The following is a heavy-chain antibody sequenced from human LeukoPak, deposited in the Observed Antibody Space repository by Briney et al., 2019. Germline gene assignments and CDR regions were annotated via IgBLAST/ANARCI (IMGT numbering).Heavy chain of an antibody. J-gene: IGHJ4*02. CDR3: ARDQLQHCSDGSCYVIDN. CDR2: VSYDGTNK. D-gene: IGHD2-15*01. Sequence: GGSLKLSCAASGFTFDIYAMHWVRQAPGKGLEWVAVVSYDGTNKYYADSVKGRFTISRDNSQNTLHLQMSSLRVADTAVYYCARDQLQHCSDGSCYVIDNWGPGTLVAVSS. CDR1: GFTFDIYA. V-gene: IGHV3-30*04.